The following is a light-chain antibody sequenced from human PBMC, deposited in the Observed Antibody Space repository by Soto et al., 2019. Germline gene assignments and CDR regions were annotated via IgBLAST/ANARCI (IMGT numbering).Light chain of an antibody. CDR1: QGIGVR. CDR2: AAS. V-gene: IGKV1-12*01. CDR3: QHRRNWPRFT. J-gene: IGKJ2*01. Sequence: IQMTQSPSSLSASIGDRVTITCRASQGIGVRLAWFQQKPGKAPQYLIQAASTLASGVPSRFSGSVSGTDFILTINDLQPEDVATYYCQHRRNWPRFTFGQGTKLEI.